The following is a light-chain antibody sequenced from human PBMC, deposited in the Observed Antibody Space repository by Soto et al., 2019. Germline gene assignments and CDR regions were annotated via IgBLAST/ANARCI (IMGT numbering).Light chain of an antibody. CDR1: HSVSNN. CDR2: HAS. CDR3: QHYTSWPLT. V-gene: IGKV3-15*01. J-gene: IGKJ4*01. Sequence: ETVMTQSPASLSVSPGERATLSCRASHSVSNNLAWYQQKPGQAPRLLIYHASTRAPGIPARFSGSGSGTELTLTISSVQSEDSAVYYCQHYTSWPLTFGGGTKVEIK.